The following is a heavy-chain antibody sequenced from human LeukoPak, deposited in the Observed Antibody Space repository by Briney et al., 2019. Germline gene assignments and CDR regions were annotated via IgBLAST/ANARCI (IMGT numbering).Heavy chain of an antibody. Sequence: SETLSLTCTVSGGSISSHYWSWIRQPPGKGLEWIGYMYYSGSTDYNPSLKSRVTISIDTSKNQFSLKLSSVTAADTAVYYCASAREGVLRAFDFWGQGTLVTVSS. V-gene: IGHV4-59*11. CDR2: MYYSGST. CDR1: GGSISSHY. J-gene: IGHJ4*02. D-gene: IGHD3-9*01. CDR3: ASAREGVLRAFDF.